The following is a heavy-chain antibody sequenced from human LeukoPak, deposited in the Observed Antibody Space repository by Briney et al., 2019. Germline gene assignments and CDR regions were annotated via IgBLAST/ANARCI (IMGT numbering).Heavy chain of an antibody. V-gene: IGHV3-15*01. Sequence: PGGSLRLSCAASGFTFSNAWMSWVRQAPGKGLEWVGRIKSKTDGGTTDYAAPVKGRFTISRDDSKNTLYLQMNSLKTEDTTVYYCTTDLPYYDFWSGYYSYWGQGTLVTVPS. CDR2: IKSKTDGGTT. D-gene: IGHD3-3*01. CDR3: TTDLPYYDFWSGYYSY. J-gene: IGHJ4*02. CDR1: GFTFSNAW.